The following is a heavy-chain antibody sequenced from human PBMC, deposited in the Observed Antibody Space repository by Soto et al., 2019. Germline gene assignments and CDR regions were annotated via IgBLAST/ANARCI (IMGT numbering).Heavy chain of an antibody. CDR1: GGSIRSYY. D-gene: IGHD5-18*01. Sequence: QVQLQQSGPGLVKPSETLSLTCSVSGGSIRSYYWSWIRQSPEKGLVWIGYFYHSGNSNYNPSLKSRVTKSVDTSKNQLSLSLRSVTAADTAVYFCARISSVDPYGYVNGGLDVWGQGTTVTVSS. CDR2: FYHSGNS. J-gene: IGHJ6*02. CDR3: ARISSVDPYGYVNGGLDV. V-gene: IGHV4-59*01.